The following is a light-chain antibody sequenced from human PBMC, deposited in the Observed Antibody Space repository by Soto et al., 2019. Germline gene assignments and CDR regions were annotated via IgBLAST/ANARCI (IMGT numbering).Light chain of an antibody. CDR1: QSVRNN. V-gene: IGKV3-20*01. CDR3: QQYGSSPLT. Sequence: EIVMTQSPSTLSVSPWERSTLSFMASQSVRNNLAWYQQKPGQAPRLLIYGASTRATGIPDRFSGSGSGTDFTLTISRLEPEDFAVYYCQQYGSSPLTFGGGTKVDIK. CDR2: GAS. J-gene: IGKJ4*01.